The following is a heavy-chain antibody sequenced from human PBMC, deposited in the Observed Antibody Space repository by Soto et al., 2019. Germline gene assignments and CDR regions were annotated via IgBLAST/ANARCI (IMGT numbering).Heavy chain of an antibody. J-gene: IGHJ4*02. V-gene: IGHV3-23*01. CDR1: GFTFSNYA. D-gene: IGHD3-10*01. Sequence: LRLSCAASGFTFSNYAMSWVRQAPGKGLEWVSAISASVGSTYYTDSVKGRFTISRDNSKNTLYLQMNSLRAEDTAVYYCAKGGQSYDYWGQGTLVTVSS. CDR3: AKGGQSYDY. CDR2: ISASVGST.